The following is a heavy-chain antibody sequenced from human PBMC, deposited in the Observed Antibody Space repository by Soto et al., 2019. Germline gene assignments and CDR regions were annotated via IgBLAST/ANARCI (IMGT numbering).Heavy chain of an antibody. Sequence: QVQLQQWGAGPLRPLETLSLTCGVSGGSFSGYYWAWIRQSPGKGLEWIGEINDRGSIKYNPTLKSRVSISVDPSKKHYSLNLRSVTAADTAVYYCARESHDILTGPPWVWYFDLWGRGTLVTVSS. CDR1: GGSFSGYY. J-gene: IGHJ2*01. D-gene: IGHD3-9*01. CDR2: INDRGSI. V-gene: IGHV4-34*01. CDR3: ARESHDILTGPPWVWYFDL.